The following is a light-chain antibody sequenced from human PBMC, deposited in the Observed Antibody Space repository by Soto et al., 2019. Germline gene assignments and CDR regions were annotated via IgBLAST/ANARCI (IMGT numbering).Light chain of an antibody. J-gene: IGLJ2*01. CDR2: EVS. V-gene: IGLV2-14*01. CDR1: STDVGGYNY. Sequence: QSALPQPASVSGSPGQSITISVNGTSTDVGGYNYVSWYQQHPGKAPKLMIYEVSNRPSGVSNRLSGSKSGNTASLTISGLQAEDEADYYCSSYTRSSTVVFGGGTKVTV. CDR3: SSYTRSSTVV.